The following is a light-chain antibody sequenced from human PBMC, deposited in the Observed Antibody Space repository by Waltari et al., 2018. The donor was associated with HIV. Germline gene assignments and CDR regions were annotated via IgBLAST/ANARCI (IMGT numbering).Light chain of an antibody. CDR1: PDLGNS. CDR2: GAS. V-gene: IGKV1-NL1*01. CDR3: QQYLNGPLT. J-gene: IGKJ4*01. Sequence: TQMPRSPSSPSASAGNRVSITCRASPDLGNSLAWYQQKLGNAPKFLLYGASRLESGVQSRFSGSGSGTDFTLTIDNLQPEDFATYYCQQYLNGPLTFGGGTKVEI.